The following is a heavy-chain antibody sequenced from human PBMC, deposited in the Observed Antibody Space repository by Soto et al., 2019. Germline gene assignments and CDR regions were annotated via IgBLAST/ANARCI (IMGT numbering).Heavy chain of an antibody. CDR3: ASGVIH. J-gene: IGHJ4*02. CDR2: IYYSGST. V-gene: IGHV4-31*01. D-gene: IGHD3-16*02. CDR1: GGSISSGGYY. Sequence: QVQLQESGPGLVKPSQTLSLTCTVSGGSISSGGYYWSWIRQHPGKGLEWIGYIYYSGSTTYNPXLXSXPPLSVDPSKHPFSLKLSSVTAADTAVYSCASGVIHWGQGTLVTVAS.